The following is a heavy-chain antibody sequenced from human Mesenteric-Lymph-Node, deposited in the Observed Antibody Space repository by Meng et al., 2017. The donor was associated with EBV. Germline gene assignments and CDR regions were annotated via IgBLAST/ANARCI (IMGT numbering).Heavy chain of an antibody. CDR3: ARDLVVAATPDIWWFDP. V-gene: IGHV4-39*07. Sequence: QLQLQEPGPGLVTPSETLSLTCTVSGGSISSSSYYWGWIRQPPGKGLEWIGSIYYSGSTYYNPSLKSRVTISVDTSKNQFSLKLSSVTAADTAVYYCARDLVVAATPDIWWFDPWGQGTLVTVSS. CDR2: IYYSGST. CDR1: GGSISSSSYY. J-gene: IGHJ5*02. D-gene: IGHD2-15*01.